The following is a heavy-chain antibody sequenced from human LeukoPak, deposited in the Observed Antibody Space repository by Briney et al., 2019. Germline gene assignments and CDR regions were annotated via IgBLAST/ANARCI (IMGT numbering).Heavy chain of an antibody. V-gene: IGHV4-38-2*01. CDR3: ARFTIFGVGPDY. CDR2: IYHSGST. D-gene: IGHD3-3*01. CDR1: GYSISSGSY. J-gene: IGHJ4*02. Sequence: PSETLSLTCAVSGYSISSGSYWGWIRQPPGKGLEWIGSIYHSGSTYYNPSLKSRVTISVDTSKNQFSLKLSSVTAADTAVYYCARFTIFGVGPDYWGQGTLVTVSS.